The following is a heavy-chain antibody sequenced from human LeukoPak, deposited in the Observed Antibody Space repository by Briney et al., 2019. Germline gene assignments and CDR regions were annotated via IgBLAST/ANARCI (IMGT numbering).Heavy chain of an antibody. V-gene: IGHV3-33*01. CDR1: GFTFRNHG. CDR2: IWYDGSNQ. CDR3: ARDIASVRMDV. Sequence: RGSLRLSCAASGFTFRNHGMHWVRQAPGKGLEWVAVIWYDGSNQYYADTVKGRFTISRDNSKNTLYLQMTSLRAEDTAVYYCARDIASVRMDVWGQGTTVTVSS. D-gene: IGHD2-15*01. J-gene: IGHJ6*02.